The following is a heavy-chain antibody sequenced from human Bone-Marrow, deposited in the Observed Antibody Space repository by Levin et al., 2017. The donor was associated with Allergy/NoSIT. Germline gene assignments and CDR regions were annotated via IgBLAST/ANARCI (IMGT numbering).Heavy chain of an antibody. CDR1: GFTFDDYA. V-gene: IGHV3-9*01. D-gene: IGHD1/OR15-1a*01. CDR3: AKDQEHGVAGFDALHV. J-gene: IGHJ3*01. Sequence: PGGSLRLSCAASGFTFDDYAMHWVRQAPGKGLEWVSGISWNSGRIGYADSVQGRFTVSRDNDRSSLYLEMNSLRPEDTALYYCAKDQEHGVAGFDALHVWCRGKMVAVSS. CDR2: ISWNSGRI.